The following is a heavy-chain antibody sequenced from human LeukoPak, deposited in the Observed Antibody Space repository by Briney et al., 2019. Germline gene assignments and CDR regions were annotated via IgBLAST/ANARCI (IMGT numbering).Heavy chain of an antibody. D-gene: IGHD1-26*01. CDR1: GFTFSSYG. J-gene: IGHJ4*02. CDR3: AKTSGSYYMIGY. V-gene: IGHV3-30*18. Sequence: GGSLRLSCAASGFTFSSYGMHWVRQAPGKGLEWVAVISYDGSNKYYADSVKGRFTISRDNSKNTLYLQMNSLRAEDTAVYYCAKTSGSYYMIGYWGQGTLVTASS. CDR2: ISYDGSNK.